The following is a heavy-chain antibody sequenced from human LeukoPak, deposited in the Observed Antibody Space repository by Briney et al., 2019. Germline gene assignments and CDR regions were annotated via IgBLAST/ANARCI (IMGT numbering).Heavy chain of an antibody. CDR2: ISYDGDNK. V-gene: IGHV3-30*18. Sequence: GGSLRLSCADSGFTFRSYGMHWVRQAPGKGLEWVAVISYDGDNKYYADSVKGRFTISRDNSKNTLYLQMNSLRAEDTAVYYCAKMARIQLWSFIDYWGQGTLVTVSS. CDR1: GFTFRSYG. CDR3: AKMARIQLWSFIDY. D-gene: IGHD5-18*01. J-gene: IGHJ4*02.